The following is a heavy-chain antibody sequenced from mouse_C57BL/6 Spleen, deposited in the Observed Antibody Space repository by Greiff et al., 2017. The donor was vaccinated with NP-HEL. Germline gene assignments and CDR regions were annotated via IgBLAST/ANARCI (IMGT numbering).Heavy chain of an antibody. V-gene: IGHV5-9-1*02. D-gene: IGHD1-1*01. CDR3: TRDQGDGSGAMDY. Sequence: DVHLVESGEGLVKPGGSLKLSCAASGFTFSSYAMSWVRQTPEKRLEWVAYISSGGDYIYYADTVKGRFTISRDNARNTLYLQMSSLKSEDTAMYYCTRDQGDGSGAMDYWGQGTSVTVSS. CDR2: ISSGGDYI. CDR1: GFTFSSYA. J-gene: IGHJ4*01.